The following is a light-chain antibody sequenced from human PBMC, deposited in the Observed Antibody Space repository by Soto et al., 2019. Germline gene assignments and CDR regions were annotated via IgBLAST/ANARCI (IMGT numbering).Light chain of an antibody. CDR3: SSYTSSSALYV. CDR2: EDI. J-gene: IGLJ1*01. CDR1: SSDVGSYNL. V-gene: IGLV2-14*02. Sequence: QSALTQPASVSGSPGQSITISCTGTSSDVGSYNLVSWYQQHPGKAPKLMIYEDIKRPSGVSNRFSGSKSGNTASLTISGLQAEDEADYYCSSYTSSSALYVFGTGTKVTVL.